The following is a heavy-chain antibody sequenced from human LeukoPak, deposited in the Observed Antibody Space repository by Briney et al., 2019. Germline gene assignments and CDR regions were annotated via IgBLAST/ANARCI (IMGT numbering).Heavy chain of an antibody. CDR3: ARGYYDSSGYYYGTVVYYFDY. CDR1: GGSISSSSYY. J-gene: IGHJ4*02. D-gene: IGHD3-22*01. CDR2: IYYSGST. V-gene: IGHV4-39*07. Sequence: SETLSLTCTVSGGSISSSSYYWGWPRQPPGRGREWIGSIYYSGSTYYTPSLKSRVTISVDTSKNQFSLKLSSVTAADTAVYYCARGYYDSSGYYYGTVVYYFDYWGQGTPVTVSS.